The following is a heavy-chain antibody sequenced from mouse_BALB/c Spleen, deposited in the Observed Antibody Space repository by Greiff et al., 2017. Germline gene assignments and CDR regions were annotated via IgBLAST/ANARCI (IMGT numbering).Heavy chain of an antibody. J-gene: IGHJ2*01. D-gene: IGHD1-1*01. CDR3: ARAPNCDYCGYFDD. CDR1: GFSLTSYG. Sequence: VQLMESGPGLVAPSQSLSITCTVSGFSLTSYGVHWVRQPPGKGLEWLGVIWAGGSTNYNSALMSRLSISKDNSKSQVFLKMDNLQTDDTAMYYWARAPNCDYCGYFDDWGEGTTLTVSS. V-gene: IGHV2-9*02. CDR2: IWAGGST.